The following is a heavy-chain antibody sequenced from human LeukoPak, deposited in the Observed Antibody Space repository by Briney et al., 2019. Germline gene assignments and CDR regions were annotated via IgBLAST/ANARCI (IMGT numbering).Heavy chain of an antibody. Sequence: GGSLRLSCAASGFTFSSYWMSWVRQAPGKGLEWVANIKPDGSEKYYVDSVKGRFTISRDNAKNSLYLQMNSLRAEDTAVYYCANLAIDSSGYYYDYFDYWGQGTLVTVSS. D-gene: IGHD3-22*01. CDR2: IKPDGSEK. V-gene: IGHV3-7*03. CDR3: ANLAIDSSGYYYDYFDY. CDR1: GFTFSSYW. J-gene: IGHJ4*02.